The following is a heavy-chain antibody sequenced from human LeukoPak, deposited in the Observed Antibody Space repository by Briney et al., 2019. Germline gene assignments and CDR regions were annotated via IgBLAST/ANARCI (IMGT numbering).Heavy chain of an antibody. CDR1: GYTFTSYD. CDR3: ARDTMIGTTPSHDY. CDR2: IIPIFGTA. D-gene: IGHD1-1*01. J-gene: IGHJ4*02. Sequence: ASVKVSCKASGYTFTSYDISWVRQAPGQGLEWMGGIIPIFGTANYAQKFQGRVTITADESTSTAYMELSSLRSEDTAVYYCARDTMIGTTPSHDYWGQGTLVTVSS. V-gene: IGHV1-69*13.